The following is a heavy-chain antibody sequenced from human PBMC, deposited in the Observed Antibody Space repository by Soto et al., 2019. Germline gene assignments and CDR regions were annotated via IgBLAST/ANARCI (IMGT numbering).Heavy chain of an antibody. CDR1: GFPLSSNW. V-gene: IGHV3-74*01. J-gene: IGHJ2*01. D-gene: IGHD3-22*01. CDR3: ARDPTSRFYSDRSGMFLEDWYFDL. CDR2: TNSDGSDT. Sequence: GGSPRLSCAASGFPLSSNWVYWVRPAPGKRLVWVSRTNSDGSDTSYADSVKGRFTISRDNAKNTLYLQMNSLRAEDTAVYYCARDPTSRFYSDRSGMFLEDWYFDLWGRGTLVTVSS.